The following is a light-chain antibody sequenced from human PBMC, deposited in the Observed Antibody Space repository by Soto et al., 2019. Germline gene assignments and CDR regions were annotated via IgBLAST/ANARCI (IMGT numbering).Light chain of an antibody. J-gene: IGKJ4*01. V-gene: IGKV3-11*01. CDR3: QQRIDWPT. Sequence: IVLTQSPATLSLSPGERATLSCRASQSVSTYLAWYQQKGGQAPRLLIYDAASRATGIPARFSGSESVTDFALTISNLEPEFFAVEYCQQRIDWPTFGGGTTVEIK. CDR1: QSVSTY. CDR2: DAA.